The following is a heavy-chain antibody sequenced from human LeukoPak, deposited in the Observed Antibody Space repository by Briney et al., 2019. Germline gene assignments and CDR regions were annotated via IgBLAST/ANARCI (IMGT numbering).Heavy chain of an antibody. V-gene: IGHV4-39*01. J-gene: IGHJ4*02. Sequence: SETLSLTCTVSGGSISSGSHHWGWFRQSPGKGLEWIGSIYDSRTIYYNPSLNSRVTISAVTSKNQFSLQLNSVTAADTAVYYCARREYSSGWYYFDYWGQGTLVTVSS. CDR2: IYDSRTI. D-gene: IGHD6-19*01. CDR3: ARREYSSGWYYFDY. CDR1: GGSISSGSHH.